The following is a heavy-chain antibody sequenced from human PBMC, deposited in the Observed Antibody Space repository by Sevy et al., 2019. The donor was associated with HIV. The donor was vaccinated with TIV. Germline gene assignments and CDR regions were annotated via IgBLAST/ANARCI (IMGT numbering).Heavy chain of an antibody. Sequence: ASVKVSCKTSGYTFTDYYMHWVRQAPGQGLEWMGRINPNSGGTNYPQKFEGRVTMTRETSISTAYMELNRLTSDDTAVYYCARRYDFWSGYYGFDYWGQGTLVTVSS. CDR2: INPNSGGT. D-gene: IGHD3-3*01. J-gene: IGHJ4*02. CDR1: GYTFTDYY. CDR3: ARRYDFWSGYYGFDY. V-gene: IGHV1-2*06.